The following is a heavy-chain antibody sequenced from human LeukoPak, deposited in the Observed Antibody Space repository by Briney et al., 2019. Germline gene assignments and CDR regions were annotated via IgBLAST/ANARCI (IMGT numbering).Heavy chain of an antibody. Sequence: TSETLSLTCTVSGGSISSGGYYWSWIRQPPGKGLEWIGYIYYSGSTNYNPSLKSRVTISVDTSKNQFSLKLSSVTAADTAVYYCARDHWIAVAGTVYYYYGMDVWGQGTTVTVSS. J-gene: IGHJ6*02. D-gene: IGHD6-19*01. CDR3: ARDHWIAVAGTVYYYYGMDV. V-gene: IGHV4-61*08. CDR1: GGSISSGGYY. CDR2: IYYSGST.